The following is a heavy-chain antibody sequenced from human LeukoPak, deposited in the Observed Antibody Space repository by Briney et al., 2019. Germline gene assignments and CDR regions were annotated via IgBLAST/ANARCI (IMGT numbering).Heavy chain of an antibody. V-gene: IGHV3-23*01. D-gene: IGHD3-10*01. J-gene: IGHJ4*02. CDR1: GFTFSSYA. CDR2: IGSGRDFT. Sequence: GGSLRLSCTASGFTFSSYAMSWVRQAPGKGLEWVSAIGSGRDFTYYAEYVKGRFTISRDNSKKTLYLQMNSLRAEDTAVYYCAKADRGWGVITKDWGQGTLVTVSS. CDR3: AKADRGWGVITKD.